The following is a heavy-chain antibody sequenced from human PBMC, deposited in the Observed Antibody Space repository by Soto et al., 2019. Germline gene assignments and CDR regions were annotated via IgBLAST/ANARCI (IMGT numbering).Heavy chain of an antibody. V-gene: IGHV3-15*07. Sequence: GGSLRLSCAASGVTLTNVWMNWVRQAPGKGPEWVGRIKSKTDGGTTDYAAPVKGRFTISRDNAKNSLYLQMNSLRAEDTAVYYCARGTRRLYYYDSSGYYIDYWGQGTLVTVSS. CDR3: ARGTRRLYYYDSSGYYIDY. D-gene: IGHD3-22*01. CDR1: GVTLTNVW. J-gene: IGHJ4*02. CDR2: IKSKTDGGTT.